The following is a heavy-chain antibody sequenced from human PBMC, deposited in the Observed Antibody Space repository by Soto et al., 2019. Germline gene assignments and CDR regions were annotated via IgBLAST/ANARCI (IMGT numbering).Heavy chain of an antibody. Sequence: GGSLRLSCVASGFTFSSYAMAWVRQAPGKGLEWVSAISGGDGSPSYADSVKGRFTISRDNSKNTLYLHMNSLRADDTAAYYCSKWRIYNYVRLAFSGFDSWGQGTQVTVSS. V-gene: IGHV3-23*01. CDR2: ISGGDGSP. CDR3: SKWRIYNYVRLAFSGFDS. D-gene: IGHD3-16*01. J-gene: IGHJ4*02. CDR1: GFTFSSYA.